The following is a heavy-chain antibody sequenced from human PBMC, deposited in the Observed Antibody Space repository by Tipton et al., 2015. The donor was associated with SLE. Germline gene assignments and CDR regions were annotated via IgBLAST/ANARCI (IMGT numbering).Heavy chain of an antibody. CDR1: GFTFNRYW. J-gene: IGHJ4*02. CDR3: ARIHYYGSGSRDY. D-gene: IGHD3-10*01. Sequence: QLVQSGGGLVQPGGSLRLSCAASGFTFNRYWMHWVRQAPGKGLMWVSRIDSDGTITNYADTVKGRFTISRDNAEDTLYLQMNSLRADDTAVYYCARIHYYGSGSRDYWGQGTLVTVSS. V-gene: IGHV3-74*02. CDR2: IDSDGTIT.